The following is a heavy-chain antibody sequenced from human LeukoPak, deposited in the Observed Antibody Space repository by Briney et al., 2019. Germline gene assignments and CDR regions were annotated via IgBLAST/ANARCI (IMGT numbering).Heavy chain of an antibody. J-gene: IGHJ4*02. V-gene: IGHV3-64*01. CDR2: ISSNGGST. Sequence: PGGSLRLSCAASGFTFSSYAMHWVRQAPGKGLEYVSAISSNGGSTYYANSVKGRFTISRDNSKNTLYLQMGSLRAEDMAVYYCARGLAYCGGDCLYYFDYWGQGTLVTVSS. CDR1: GFTFSSYA. CDR3: ARGLAYCGGDCLYYFDY. D-gene: IGHD2-21*02.